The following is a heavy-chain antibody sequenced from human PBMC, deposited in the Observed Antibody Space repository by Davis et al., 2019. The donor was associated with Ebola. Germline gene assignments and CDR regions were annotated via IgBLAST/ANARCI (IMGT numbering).Heavy chain of an antibody. CDR3: AREIGVAVPGVMKDAFDI. Sequence: SVKVSCKASGGTFNTYTTSWVRQAPGHGLEWMGGLIPILAAAKVAQKFQGRVTMTTDTSTSTAYMELRSLTSDDTAVYYCAREIGVAVPGVMKDAFDIWGQGTVVTVSS. V-gene: IGHV1-69*16. J-gene: IGHJ3*02. CDR2: LIPILAAA. CDR1: GGTFNTYT. D-gene: IGHD2-2*01.